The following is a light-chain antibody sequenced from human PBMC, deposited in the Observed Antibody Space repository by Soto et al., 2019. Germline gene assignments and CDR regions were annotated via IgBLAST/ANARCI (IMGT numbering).Light chain of an antibody. Sequence: DIQMTQSPSSLSASVGDRVTITCQASQDISNYFNWYQQKPGKAPKLLIYDASNLETGVPSRFSGSGSGTDFTFTISSLEPEDIATYYCQQYDNLPITFGPGTRLEIK. CDR3: QQYDNLPIT. J-gene: IGKJ5*01. V-gene: IGKV1-33*01. CDR1: QDISNY. CDR2: DAS.